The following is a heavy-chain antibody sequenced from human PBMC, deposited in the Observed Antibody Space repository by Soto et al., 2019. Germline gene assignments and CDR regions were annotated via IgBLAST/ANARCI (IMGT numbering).Heavy chain of an antibody. Sequence: EVQLVESGGGLVQPGGSLRLSCAASGFTFSSYSMNWVRQAPGKGLQWISYISSSSNTIYYADSVKGRFTISRDYAKNSLYLQMNSMTDEDTAVYYGVRGVPVDQTYVWSGMAVWGQGTTVTVSS. CDR3: VRGVPVDQTYVWSGMAV. V-gene: IGHV3-48*02. J-gene: IGHJ6*02. CDR2: ISSSSNTI. D-gene: IGHD3-16*01. CDR1: GFTFSSYS.